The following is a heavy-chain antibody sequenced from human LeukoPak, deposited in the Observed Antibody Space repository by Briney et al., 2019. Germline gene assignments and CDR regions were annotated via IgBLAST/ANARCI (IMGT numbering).Heavy chain of an antibody. CDR1: GFTFSSSG. V-gene: IGHV3-30*02. D-gene: IGHD5-12*01. J-gene: IGHJ4*02. CDR3: AKETRGSYSDY. Sequence: PGGSLRLSCAASGFTFSSSGMHWVRQAPGKGLEWVAFISYDGSNGYYADSVKGRFTISRDNSKNTLYLQMNSLRAEDTAVYYCAKETRGSYSDYWGQGTLVTVSS. CDR2: ISYDGSNG.